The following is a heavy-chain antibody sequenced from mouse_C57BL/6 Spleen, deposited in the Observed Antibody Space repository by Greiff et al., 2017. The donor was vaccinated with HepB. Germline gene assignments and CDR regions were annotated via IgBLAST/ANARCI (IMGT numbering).Heavy chain of an antibody. CDR3: ARNHYYGSRNWYFDV. Sequence: QVQLQQSGAELARPGASVKLSCKASGYTFTSYGISWVKQRTGQGLEWIGEIYPRSGNTYYNEKFKGKATLTADKSSSTRYMELRSLTSEDSAVYFCARNHYYGSRNWYFDVWGTGTTVTVSS. J-gene: IGHJ1*03. CDR2: IYPRSGNT. V-gene: IGHV1-81*01. D-gene: IGHD1-1*01. CDR1: GYTFTSYG.